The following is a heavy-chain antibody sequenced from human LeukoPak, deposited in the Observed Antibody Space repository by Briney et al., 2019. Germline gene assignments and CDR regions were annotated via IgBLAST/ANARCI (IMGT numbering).Heavy chain of an antibody. Sequence: ASVKVSCKTSGYKFKTFGISWVRQAPGQGLEWMGWTRADKGKTDYAQKFQDRVTLTIDTSTSTAYMELRSLTSDDTATYYCARDRSNSDFWGQGTLVTVS. CDR1: GYKFKTFG. J-gene: IGHJ4*02. D-gene: IGHD4-11*01. V-gene: IGHV1-18*01. CDR3: ARDRSNSDF. CDR2: TRADKGKT.